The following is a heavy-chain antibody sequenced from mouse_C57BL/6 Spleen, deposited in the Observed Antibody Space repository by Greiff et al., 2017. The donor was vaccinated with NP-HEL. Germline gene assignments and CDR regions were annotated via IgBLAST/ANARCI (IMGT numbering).Heavy chain of an antibody. Sequence: QVQLQQSGAELVKPGASVKISCKASGYAFSSYWMNWVKQRPGKGLEWIGQIYPGDGDTNYNGKFKGKATLTADKSSSTAYMQLISLTSEDSAVYFCARSKSSSGWYFDVWGTGTTVTVSS. CDR2: IYPGDGDT. D-gene: IGHD3-1*01. CDR1: GYAFSSYW. CDR3: ARSKSSSGWYFDV. V-gene: IGHV1-80*01. J-gene: IGHJ1*03.